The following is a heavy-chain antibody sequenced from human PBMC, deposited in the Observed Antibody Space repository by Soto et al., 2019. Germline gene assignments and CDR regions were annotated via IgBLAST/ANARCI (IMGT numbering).Heavy chain of an antibody. CDR2: IYYSGTT. D-gene: IGHD2-21*01. J-gene: IGHJ4*02. Sequence: SETLSLTCTVSGDSIRSGSYHWAWISQSPGKGLEWIASIYYSGTTYYNPSLKSRVTISVDSSRNQLSVDLGSVTAADTAAYFCVRHVGDRLWYFDYWGQGTPVTVSS. CDR1: GDSIRSGSYH. V-gene: IGHV4-39*01. CDR3: VRHVGDRLWYFDY.